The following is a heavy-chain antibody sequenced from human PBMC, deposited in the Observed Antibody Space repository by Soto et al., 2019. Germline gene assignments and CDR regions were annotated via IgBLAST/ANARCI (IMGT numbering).Heavy chain of an antibody. Sequence: VQLVESGGGVVQPGRSLRLSCAASGFTFSDYAMHWVRQAPGKGLEWMGGFDPEDGETIYAQKFQGRVTMTEDTSTDTAYMELSSLRSEDTAVYYCATDRVTFGGVIVRLGWGNFDYWGQGTLVTVSS. CDR3: ATDRVTFGGVIVRLGWGNFDY. CDR1: GFTFSDYA. D-gene: IGHD3-16*02. CDR2: FDPEDGET. V-gene: IGHV1-24*01. J-gene: IGHJ4*02.